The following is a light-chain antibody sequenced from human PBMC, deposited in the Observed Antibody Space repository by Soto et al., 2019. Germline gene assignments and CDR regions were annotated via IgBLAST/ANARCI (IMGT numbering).Light chain of an antibody. CDR3: QQYGSSAWT. CDR1: QSVSSSY. J-gene: IGKJ1*01. CDR2: VAS. Sequence: EIVLTQSPGTLSLSPGERATLSCRASQSVSSSYLAWYQQKPGQAPRLLIYVASSRATGIPDRFSGSGSGTDLTPTISRLVPEDLAVYYCQQYGSSAWTFGQGNKV. V-gene: IGKV3-20*01.